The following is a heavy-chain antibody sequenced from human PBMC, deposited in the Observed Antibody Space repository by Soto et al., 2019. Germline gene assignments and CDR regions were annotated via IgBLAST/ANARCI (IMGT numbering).Heavy chain of an antibody. J-gene: IGHJ3*02. D-gene: IGHD2-2*01. V-gene: IGHV1-3*01. CDR2: INAGNGNT. Sequence: ASVKVSCKASGYTFTSYAMHWVRQAPGQRLEWIGWINAGNGNTKYSQKFQGRVTITRDTSASTAYMELSSLRSEDTAVYYCARFGGYCSSTSCSYGGDPDAFDIWGQGTMVTVSS. CDR3: ARFGGYCSSTSCSYGGDPDAFDI. CDR1: GYTFTSYA.